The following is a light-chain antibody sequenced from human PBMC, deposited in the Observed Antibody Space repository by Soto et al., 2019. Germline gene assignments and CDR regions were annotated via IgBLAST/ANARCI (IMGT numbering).Light chain of an antibody. J-gene: IGKJ5*01. Sequence: PGERASLSCRASQSVSSSYLAWYQQKPGQAPRLLIYGASSRATGIPDRFSGSGSGTDFTLTISRLETEDFAVYYCQQYGSSPTTFAQGTRLEIK. CDR1: QSVSSSY. V-gene: IGKV3-20*01. CDR3: QQYGSSPTT. CDR2: GAS.